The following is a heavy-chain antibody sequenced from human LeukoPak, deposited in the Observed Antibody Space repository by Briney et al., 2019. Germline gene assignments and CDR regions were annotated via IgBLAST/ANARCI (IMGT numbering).Heavy chain of an antibody. J-gene: IGHJ5*02. Sequence: SETLSLTCTVSGVSISSYYWSWIRQPPGKGLEWLGYIYYSGSTNYNPSLKSRVTISVDTSKNQFSLKLSSVTAADTAVYYCARDDGAAAGTNWFDPWGQGTLVTVSS. V-gene: IGHV4-59*01. D-gene: IGHD6-13*01. CDR2: IYYSGST. CDR1: GVSISSYY. CDR3: ARDDGAAAGTNWFDP.